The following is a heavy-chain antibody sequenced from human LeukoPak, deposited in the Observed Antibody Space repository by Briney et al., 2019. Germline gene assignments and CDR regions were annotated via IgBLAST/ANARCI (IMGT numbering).Heavy chain of an antibody. CDR3: ARRGSGYNYFDY. CDR1: GGSISSSSYY. V-gene: IGHV4-39*01. Sequence: SETLSLTCTVSGGSISSSSYYWGWIRQPPGKGLVWIGSIYYSGSTYYNPSLKSRVTISVDTSKNQFSLKLSSVTAADTAVYYCARRGSGYNYFDYWGQGTLVTVSS. D-gene: IGHD3-22*01. CDR2: IYYSGST. J-gene: IGHJ4*02.